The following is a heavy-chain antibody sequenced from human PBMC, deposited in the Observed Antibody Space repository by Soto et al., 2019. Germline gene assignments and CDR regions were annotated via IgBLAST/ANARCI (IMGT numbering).Heavy chain of an antibody. D-gene: IGHD6-19*01. Sequence: AGGSLRLSCAASGFTVSSNYMSWVRQAPGKGLEWVSVIYSGGSTYYADSVKGRFTISRDNSKNTLYLQMNSLRAEDTAVYYCARVSSGWDYYYGMDVWGQGTTVTVSS. J-gene: IGHJ6*02. V-gene: IGHV3-53*01. CDR1: GFTVSSNY. CDR2: IYSGGST. CDR3: ARVSSGWDYYYGMDV.